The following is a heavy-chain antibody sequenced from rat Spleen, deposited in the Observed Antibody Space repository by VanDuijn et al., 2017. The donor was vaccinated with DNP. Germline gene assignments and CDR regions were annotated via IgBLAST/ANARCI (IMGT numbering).Heavy chain of an antibody. CDR3: ATGWVFDY. CDR2: ITNTGDST. D-gene: IGHD1-7*01. J-gene: IGHJ2*01. V-gene: IGHV5-20*01. Sequence: EVQLVESGGGLVQPGRSLKLSCAASGFTFNDYYMAWVRQAPTKGLEWVASITNTGDSTYYSDSVRGRFTASRNNAKNTLYLQMNSLRSEDTATYYCATGWVFDYWGQGVMVTVSS. CDR1: GFTFNDYY.